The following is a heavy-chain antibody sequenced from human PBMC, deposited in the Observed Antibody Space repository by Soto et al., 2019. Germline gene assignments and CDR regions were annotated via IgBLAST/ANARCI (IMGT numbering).Heavy chain of an antibody. CDR1: GVSISSFNW. CDR3: ARDRVAATRTSYYGLDA. Sequence: SETLSITCAVSGVSISSFNWWSWIRPTPGKGLEWIGEIYHSGTTNYNPSLKSRATISVDKSKNHFSLKLTSVTAADTAVYYCARDRVAATRTSYYGLDAWGQGTTVTVSS. D-gene: IGHD6-25*01. J-gene: IGHJ6*02. V-gene: IGHV4-4*02. CDR2: IYHSGTT.